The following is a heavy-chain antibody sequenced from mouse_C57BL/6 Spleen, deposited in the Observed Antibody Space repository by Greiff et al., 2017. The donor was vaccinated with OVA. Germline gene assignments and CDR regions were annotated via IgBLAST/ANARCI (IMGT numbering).Heavy chain of an antibody. CDR3: ARGLGFDGDY. CDR1: GYSFTGYY. J-gene: IGHJ4*01. Sequence: EVKLMESGPELVKPGASVKISCKASGYSFTGYYMNWVKQSPEKSLEWIGEINPSTGGTTYNQKFKAKATLTVDKSSSTAYMQLKSLTSEDSAVYYCARGLGFDGDYWGQGTSVTVSS. CDR2: INPSTGGT. D-gene: IGHD2-3*01. V-gene: IGHV1-42*01.